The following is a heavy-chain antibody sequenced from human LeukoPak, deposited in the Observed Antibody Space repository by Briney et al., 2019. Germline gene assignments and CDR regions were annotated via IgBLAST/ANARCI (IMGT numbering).Heavy chain of an antibody. D-gene: IGHD1-1*01. Sequence: GGSLRLSCAASGFTFSSYAMSWVRQAPGKGLEWVSAISGSGGSTYYADSVRGRFTISRDNSKNTLYLQMNSLRAEDTAVYYCAKITTVRSYGMDVWGQGTTVTVSS. CDR3: AKITTVRSYGMDV. J-gene: IGHJ6*02. CDR2: ISGSGGST. CDR1: GFTFSSYA. V-gene: IGHV3-23*01.